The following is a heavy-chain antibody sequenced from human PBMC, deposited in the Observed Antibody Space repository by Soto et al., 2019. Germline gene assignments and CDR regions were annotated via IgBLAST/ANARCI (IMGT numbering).Heavy chain of an antibody. V-gene: IGHV3-23*01. Sequence: GGSLRLSCAASGFTFSSYSMNWVRQAPGKGLVWVSRISSSGSSTYYADSVKGRFTISRDNSKNTLYLQMNSLRAEDTAVYYCGSTSCYVHGRCYYYMDVWGKGTTVTVSS. CDR1: GFTFSSYS. CDR3: GSTSCYVHGRCYYYMDV. D-gene: IGHD2-2*01. J-gene: IGHJ6*03. CDR2: ISSSGSST.